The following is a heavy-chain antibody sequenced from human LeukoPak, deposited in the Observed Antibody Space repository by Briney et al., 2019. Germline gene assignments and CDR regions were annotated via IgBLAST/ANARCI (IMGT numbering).Heavy chain of an antibody. CDR1: GFTFSSYG. J-gene: IGHJ4*02. CDR2: ISYDGSNK. D-gene: IGHD1-26*01. V-gene: IGHV3-30*03. Sequence: GGSLRLSCAASGFTFSSYGMHWVRQAPGKGLEWVAVISYDGSNKYYADSVKGRFTISRDNSKNTLYLQMNSLRAEDTAVYYCARALSGSYYKYDYWGQGTLVTVSS. CDR3: ARALSGSYYKYDY.